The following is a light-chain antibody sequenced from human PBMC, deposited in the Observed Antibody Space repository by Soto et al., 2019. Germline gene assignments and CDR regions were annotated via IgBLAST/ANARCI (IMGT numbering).Light chain of an antibody. CDR2: GNT. Sequence: QSVLTQPPSVSGAPGQRVTISCTGSSSNIGADYDVQWYQQVPVTAPKLLIYGNTNRPSGFPDRFSGSISGTSASLAISGLQAEDEADYYCQSHDSSLSAHVVFGGGTKLTVL. CDR3: QSHDSSLSAHVV. J-gene: IGLJ2*01. V-gene: IGLV1-40*01. CDR1: SSNIGADYD.